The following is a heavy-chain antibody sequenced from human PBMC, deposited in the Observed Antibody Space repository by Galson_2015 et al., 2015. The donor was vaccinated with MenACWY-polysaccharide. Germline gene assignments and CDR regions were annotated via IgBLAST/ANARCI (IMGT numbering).Heavy chain of an antibody. J-gene: IGHJ4*02. D-gene: IGHD2-15*01. CDR3: AREGFCSDGTCYFYGY. CDR1: GFTFSNYG. Sequence: SLSLSCAASGFTFSNYGMAWVRQAPAKGLDWVSAMGRRGTKYYPASVKGRFTISRDNSKNTLYLQMTSLRVEDTAVYYCAREGFCSDGTCYFYGYWGQGTLVTVSS. CDR2: MGRRGTK. V-gene: IGHV3-23*01.